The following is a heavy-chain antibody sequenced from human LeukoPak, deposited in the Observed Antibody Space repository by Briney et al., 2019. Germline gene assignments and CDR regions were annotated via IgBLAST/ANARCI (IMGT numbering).Heavy chain of an antibody. D-gene: IGHD5-18*01. CDR1: GFTFSSYG. J-gene: IGHJ6*02. Sequence: GGSLRLSCAASGFTFSSYGMHWVRQAPGKGLVWVSHINSDGSNTSYADSVKGRFTISRDNAKNTLYLQINSLKAEDTAVYYCARDAVDTANAVWGQGTTVTVSS. CDR2: INSDGSNT. V-gene: IGHV3-74*01. CDR3: ARDAVDTANAV.